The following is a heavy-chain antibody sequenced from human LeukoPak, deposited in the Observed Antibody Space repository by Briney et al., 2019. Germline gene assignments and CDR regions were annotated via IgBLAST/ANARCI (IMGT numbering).Heavy chain of an antibody. CDR3: ARGITMVRGVAMLGIYYFDY. D-gene: IGHD3-10*01. V-gene: IGHV1-18*01. CDR2: ISAYNGNT. CDR1: GYTFTSYG. Sequence: ASVKVSCKASGYTFTSYGISWVRQAPGQGLEWMGWISAYNGNTNYAQKLQGRVTMTTDTSTSTAYMELRSLRSDDTAVYYCARGITMVRGVAMLGIYYFDYWGQGTLVTVSS. J-gene: IGHJ4*02.